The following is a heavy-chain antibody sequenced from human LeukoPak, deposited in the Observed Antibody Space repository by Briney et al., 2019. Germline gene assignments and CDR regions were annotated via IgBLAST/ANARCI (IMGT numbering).Heavy chain of an antibody. CDR1: GFTFSDYY. V-gene: IGHV3-11*04. CDR2: ISSSGSTI. J-gene: IGHJ5*02. D-gene: IGHD4-17*01. CDR3: ARDGDYYASWFDP. Sequence: SGGSLRLSCAASGFTFSDYYMSWIRQAPGKGLEWVSYISSSGSTIYYADSVKGRFTISRDNAKNSLYLQMNSLRAEDTAVYYCARDGDYYASWFDPWGQGTLVTVSS.